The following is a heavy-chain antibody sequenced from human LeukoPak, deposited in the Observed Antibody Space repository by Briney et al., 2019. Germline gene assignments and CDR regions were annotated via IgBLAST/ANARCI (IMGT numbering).Heavy chain of an antibody. V-gene: IGHV3-21*01. J-gene: IGHJ4*02. CDR1: GFTFSSYS. D-gene: IGHD5-18*01. CDR2: ISSSSSYI. CDR3: ARGGGEYSYGSIFDY. Sequence: GGSLRLSGAASGFTFSSYSMNWVRQAPGKGLEWVSSISSSSSYIYYADSVKGRFTISRDNAKNSLYLQMNSLRAEDTAVYYCARGGGEYSYGSIFDYWGQETLVTVSS.